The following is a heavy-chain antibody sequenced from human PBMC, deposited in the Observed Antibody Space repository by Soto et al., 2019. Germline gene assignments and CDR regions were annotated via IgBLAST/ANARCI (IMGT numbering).Heavy chain of an antibody. J-gene: IGHJ4*02. D-gene: IGHD4-17*01. CDR3: AWDNSAANGGLVH. CDR2: INPSARSA. Sequence: APEKLSCKTSGYTFTNYYLHWVRQAPGQGLEWVGMINPSARSASYAQKLRGRLTMDRDTSTTTVYMELSRLTSEDTAVYYCAWDNSAANGGLVHWGLRTRVTV. CDR1: GYTFTNYY. V-gene: IGHV1-46*04.